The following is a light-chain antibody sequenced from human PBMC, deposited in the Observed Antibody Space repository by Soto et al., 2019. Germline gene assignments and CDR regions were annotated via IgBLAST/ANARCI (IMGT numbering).Light chain of an antibody. CDR2: EVS. J-gene: IGLJ1*01. Sequence: QSVLTQPASVSASPGQSITISCTGTSSDVGGYKYVSWYQQHPGKAPKLMIYEVSNRPSGVSNRFSGSKSGNTASLTISGLQAEDEADYYCSSYTSSNTMVFGTGTKLTVL. CDR1: SSDVGGYKY. CDR3: SSYTSSNTMV. V-gene: IGLV2-14*01.